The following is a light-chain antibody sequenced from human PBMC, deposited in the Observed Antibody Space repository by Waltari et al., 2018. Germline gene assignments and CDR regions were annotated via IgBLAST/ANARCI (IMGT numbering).Light chain of an antibody. Sequence: EIQMTQFPSAVSASVGDRVTMTCRASQGISNWLAWYQQKPGKAPKLLIYGASILQTGVPSRFSAGGSGTDFTLTISNLQPDDFATYFCQQGNSFPPTFGQGTKVEVK. V-gene: IGKV1-12*01. CDR3: QQGNSFPPT. CDR2: GAS. CDR1: QGISNW. J-gene: IGKJ1*01.